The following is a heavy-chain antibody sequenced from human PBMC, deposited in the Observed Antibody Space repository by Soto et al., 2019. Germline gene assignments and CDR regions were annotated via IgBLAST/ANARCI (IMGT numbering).Heavy chain of an antibody. J-gene: IGHJ4*02. Sequence: SETLSLTCNVSGGPIKTGDYYWNWIRQPPGKGLEWIGYVFYSGATNYSPSLRSRAAISMDTSKNQFSLSLTSVTAADTAVYYCARAGFSYGHLLFWGQGIRVTVSS. CDR1: GGPIKTGDYY. CDR3: ARAGFSYGHLLF. CDR2: VFYSGAT. V-gene: IGHV4-30-4*01. D-gene: IGHD3-10*01.